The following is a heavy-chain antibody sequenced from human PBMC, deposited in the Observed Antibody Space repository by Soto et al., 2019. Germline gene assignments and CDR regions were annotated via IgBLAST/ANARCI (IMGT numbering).Heavy chain of an antibody. Sequence: GASVKVSCKASGGTFSSYAISWVRQAPGQGLEWMGGIIPIFGTANYAQKFQGRVTITADESTSTAYMELSSLRSEDTAVYYCASPPYDILSSNYYYYYCMDVWGQGTTGTVSS. CDR2: IIPIFGTA. V-gene: IGHV1-69*13. J-gene: IGHJ6*02. CDR1: GGTFSSYA. CDR3: ASPPYDILSSNYYYYYCMDV. D-gene: IGHD3-9*01.